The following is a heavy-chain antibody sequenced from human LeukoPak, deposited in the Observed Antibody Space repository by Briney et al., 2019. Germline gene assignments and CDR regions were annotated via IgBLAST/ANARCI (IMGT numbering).Heavy chain of an antibody. CDR3: AKDGGSDPDAFDI. CDR2: IRYDGSNK. Sequence: GGSLRLSCAASGFTFNTYGMHWVRQAPGKGLEWVAFIRYDGSNKYYADSVKGRFTISRDNTKNTPYLQMNSLRAEDTAVYYCAKDGGSDPDAFDIWGQGTMVTVSS. J-gene: IGHJ3*02. D-gene: IGHD2-15*01. V-gene: IGHV3-30*02. CDR1: GFTFNTYG.